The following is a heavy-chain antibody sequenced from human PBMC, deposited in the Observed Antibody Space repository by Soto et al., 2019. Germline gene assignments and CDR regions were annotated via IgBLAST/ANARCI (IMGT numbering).Heavy chain of an antibody. CDR3: ARGHSTSGYDS. J-gene: IGHJ4*02. CDR1: GASFSGYY. Sequence: PSETLSLTCSVYGASFSGYYWSWIRQSPGKRLEWIGEIHHSGSTHYNPSLKSRLTFSIDESQSQFYMMLTSVTAADTALYFCARGHSTSGYDSWGQGSLVTVSS. D-gene: IGHD6-6*01. CDR2: IHHSGST. V-gene: IGHV4-34*01.